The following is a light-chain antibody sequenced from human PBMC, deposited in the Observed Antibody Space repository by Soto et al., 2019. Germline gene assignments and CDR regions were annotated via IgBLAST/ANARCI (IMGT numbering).Light chain of an antibody. CDR2: LGS. CDR1: QSLLHSDGYNY. CDR3: MQALQLRT. J-gene: IGKJ1*01. Sequence: DIVLTQSPLSLPVTPGEPASISCRSSQSLLHSDGYNYLDWYLQKPGQSPQLLIYLGSNRASGVPDRFSGSGSGTDFTLKIGRVEAEDVGVYYCMQALQLRTFGQGTKV. V-gene: IGKV2-28*01.